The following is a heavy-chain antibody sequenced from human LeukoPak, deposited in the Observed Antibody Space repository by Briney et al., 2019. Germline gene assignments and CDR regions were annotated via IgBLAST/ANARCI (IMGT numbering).Heavy chain of an antibody. J-gene: IGHJ4*02. D-gene: IGHD2-21*01. CDR2: ISGSGGST. Sequence: GGTLRLSCAASGFTLSSYGMSWVRQAPGKGLEGVSAISGSGGSTYYADSVKGRFTISRDNSKNTLYLQMNSLRAEDTAVYYCAKDKSIGTFDYWGQGTLVTVSS. V-gene: IGHV3-23*01. CDR1: GFTLSSYG. CDR3: AKDKSIGTFDY.